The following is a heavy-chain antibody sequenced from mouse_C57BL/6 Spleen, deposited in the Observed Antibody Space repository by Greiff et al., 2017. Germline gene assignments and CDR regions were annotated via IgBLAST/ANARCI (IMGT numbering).Heavy chain of an antibody. J-gene: IGHJ4*01. CDR2: IDPSDSET. CDR1: GYTFTSYW. Sequence: QVQLQQPGAELVRPGSSVTLSCKASGYTFTSYWMHWVKQKPIQGLEWIGDIDPSDSETHYNQKFKDKATLTVDKSSSTAYMQLSSLTSEDSAVYYCARWGDYLPMDYWGQGTSGTVSS. D-gene: IGHD5-5*01. CDR3: ARWGDYLPMDY. V-gene: IGHV1-52*01.